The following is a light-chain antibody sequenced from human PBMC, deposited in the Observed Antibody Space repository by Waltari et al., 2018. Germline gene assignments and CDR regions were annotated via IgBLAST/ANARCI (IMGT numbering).Light chain of an antibody. V-gene: IGLV1-47*01. J-gene: IGLJ3*02. CDR3: ATWDDSLGGLWV. CDR1: SFNIGSIS. CDR2: GNN. Sequence: QSVLTQPPSASGTPGQRVTISCSGSSFNIGSISVHWYQQPPGTAPKLLMYGNNPRTSGVPDRFSGSKSGTSASLAISGLRSEDEAIYYCATWDDSLGGLWVFGGGTKVTVL.